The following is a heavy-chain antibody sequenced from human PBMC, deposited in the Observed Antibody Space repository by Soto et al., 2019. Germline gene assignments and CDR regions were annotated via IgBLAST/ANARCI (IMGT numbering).Heavy chain of an antibody. CDR1: EFDFTSHW. J-gene: IGHJ5*02. CDR2: IDLVDSQT. CDR3: ARLNCGVVTSFSWFDP. D-gene: IGHD3-3*01. V-gene: IGHV5-10-1*04. Sequence: PGESLKISCQGSEFDFTSHWITWVRLMPGKGLDWLGNIDLVDSQTHYSPSFQGQVTLSADKSINTSFLQWATLRASDTAIYYCARLNCGVVTSFSWFDPWGPGTLVTVSS.